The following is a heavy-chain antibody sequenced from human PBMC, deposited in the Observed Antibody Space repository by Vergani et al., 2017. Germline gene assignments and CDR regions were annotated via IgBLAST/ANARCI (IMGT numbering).Heavy chain of an antibody. CDR2: ITAIGSA. J-gene: IGHJ4*02. D-gene: IGHD3-10*01. CDR1: GGSLSGYF. CDR3: ASRRPRLXLGSKSNAGTFDS. Sequence: QVHLQQRGAGVLKPSETLALTCGVIGGSLSGYFWSWIRQSPGRGLEGIGEITAIGSAKYSPSATSRVTISVDTSRGEFTLTVTSVTAADTGLYFCASRRPRLXLGSKSNAGTFDSWGQGTLVTVSS. V-gene: IGHV4-34*02.